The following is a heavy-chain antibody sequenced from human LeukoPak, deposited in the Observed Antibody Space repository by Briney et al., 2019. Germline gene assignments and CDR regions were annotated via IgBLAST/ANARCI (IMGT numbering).Heavy chain of an antibody. CDR3: ARSWYYYDSSGYPFDY. J-gene: IGHJ4*02. CDR2: IYYSGST. CDR1: GGSISSGGYY. D-gene: IGHD3-22*01. V-gene: IGHV4-31*03. Sequence: SETLSLTCTVSGGSISSGGYYWSWIRQHPGKGLEWIGYIYYSGSTYYNPSLKSRVTISVDTSKDQFSLKLSSVTAADTAVYYCARSWYYYDSSGYPFDYWGQGTLVTVSS.